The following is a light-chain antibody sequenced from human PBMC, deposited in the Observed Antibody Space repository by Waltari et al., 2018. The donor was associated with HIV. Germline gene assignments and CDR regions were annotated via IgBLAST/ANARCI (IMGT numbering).Light chain of an antibody. CDR3: SSYTNSRILV. J-gene: IGLJ2*01. CDR1: SSDVGGYNY. CDR2: EVS. Sequence: QSALTQPASVSGSPGQSITISCTGTSSDVGGYNYVSWYQHHPGKAPKLMIYEVSNRPSGVSNRFSGSKSGNTASLTISGLQAEDEADYYCSSYTNSRILVFGGGTELTVL. V-gene: IGLV2-14*01.